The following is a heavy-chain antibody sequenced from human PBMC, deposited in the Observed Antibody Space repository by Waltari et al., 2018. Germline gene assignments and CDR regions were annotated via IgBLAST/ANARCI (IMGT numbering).Heavy chain of an antibody. CDR3: ARVLTSYYDSSGYRPFQH. J-gene: IGHJ1*01. D-gene: IGHD3-22*01. V-gene: IGHV3-21*01. CDR2: ISSSSSYI. Sequence: EVQLVESGGGLVKPGGSLRLSCAASGFTFSSYSMNWVRQATGKRLEWVSSISSSSSYIYYAGSVKGRFTISRDNAKNSLYLQMNSLRAEDTAVYYCARVLTSYYDSSGYRPFQHWGQGTLVTVSS. CDR1: GFTFSSYS.